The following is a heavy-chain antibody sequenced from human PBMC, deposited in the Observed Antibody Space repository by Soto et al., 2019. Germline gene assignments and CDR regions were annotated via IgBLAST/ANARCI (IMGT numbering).Heavy chain of an antibody. J-gene: IGHJ2*01. CDR2: IYWDDDK. V-gene: IGHV2-5*02. CDR3: VPQDWNNTSSYFDL. CDR1: GFALSTSGVG. D-gene: IGHD1-1*01. Sequence: QITVKESGPKLVKPSQTLTLTCAFSGFALSTSGVGVGWVRQPPGKAPEWLALIYWDDDKRYRPSLKSRLSITRDPSKDRVVFTMTNMDPVDTATYYSVPQDWNNTSSYFDLWGRGTLVTVSS.